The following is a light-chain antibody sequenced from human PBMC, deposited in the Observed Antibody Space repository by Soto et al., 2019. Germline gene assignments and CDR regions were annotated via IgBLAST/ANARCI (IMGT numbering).Light chain of an antibody. CDR3: QQYDSSPWT. J-gene: IGKJ1*01. V-gene: IGKV3-20*01. CDR1: QSVTSSY. Sequence: EIVLTQSPGTLSLSPGERATLSCRASQSVTSSYLAWYQQKPGQAPRLLIYGASSRATGIPDRFGGSGSGTDFTLTISRLEPEDFAMYYCQQYDSSPWTFGQGTKVEIK. CDR2: GAS.